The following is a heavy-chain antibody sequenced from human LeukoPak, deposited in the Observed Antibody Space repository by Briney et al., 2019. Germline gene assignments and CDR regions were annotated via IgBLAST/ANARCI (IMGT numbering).Heavy chain of an antibody. D-gene: IGHD6-13*01. J-gene: IGHJ4*02. V-gene: IGHV3-23*01. CDR3: AKDRSGIASAGNFDY. CDR2: ISGSGGST. Sequence: PGGSLRLSCAASGFTFSSYAMSWVRQAPGKGLEWVSVISGSGGSTYYADSVKGRFTISRDNSKNTLYVQMNSLRAEDTAVYYCAKDRSGIASAGNFDYWGQGTLVTVSS. CDR1: GFTFSSYA.